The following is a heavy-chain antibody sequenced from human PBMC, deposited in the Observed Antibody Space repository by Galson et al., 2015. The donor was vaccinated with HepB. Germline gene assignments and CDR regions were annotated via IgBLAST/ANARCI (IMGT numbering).Heavy chain of an antibody. CDR1: GFTFSSYG. CDR2: IWYDGSNK. D-gene: IGHD4-17*01. CDR3: ARQNTAESVTLDY. V-gene: IGHV3-33*08. Sequence: SLRLSCAASGFTFSSYGMHWVRQAPGKGLEWVAVIWYDGSNKYYADSVKGRFTISRDNSKNTLYLQMNSLRAEDTAVYYCARQNTAESVTLDYWGQGTLVTVSS. J-gene: IGHJ4*02.